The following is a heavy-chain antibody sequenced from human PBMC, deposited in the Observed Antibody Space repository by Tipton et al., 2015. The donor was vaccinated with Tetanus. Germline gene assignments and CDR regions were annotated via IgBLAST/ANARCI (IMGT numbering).Heavy chain of an antibody. CDR3: ARDQARGARGWNYFDY. J-gene: IGHJ4*02. V-gene: IGHV4-31*03. Sequence: LVQPSQTLSLTCTVSGGSISSGGYYWTWIRQHPGKGLEWIGDIYYSGSTYYNPSLKSRVIISVDTSKNQFSVNLNSVTAADTAVYYCARDQARGARGWNYFDYWGQGALVTVSS. D-gene: IGHD1-26*01. CDR2: IYYSGST. CDR1: GGSISSGGYY.